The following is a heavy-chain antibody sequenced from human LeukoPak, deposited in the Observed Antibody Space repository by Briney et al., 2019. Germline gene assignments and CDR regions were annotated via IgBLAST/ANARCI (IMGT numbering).Heavy chain of an antibody. D-gene: IGHD5-12*01. CDR2: INSDGSST. CDR3: ASPAGYSGYGPDY. J-gene: IGHJ4*02. V-gene: IGHV3-74*01. CDR1: GFTFSSYW. Sequence: GGSLRLSCAASGFTFSSYWMHWVRQAPGKGLVWVSRINSDGSSTSYADSVKGRFTISRDNAKNTLYLQMNSLRAEDTAVYYCASPAGYSGYGPDYWGQGTLVTVSS.